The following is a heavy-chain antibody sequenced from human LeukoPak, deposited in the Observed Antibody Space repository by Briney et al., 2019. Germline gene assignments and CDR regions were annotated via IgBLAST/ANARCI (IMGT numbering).Heavy chain of an antibody. CDR3: ARRGYDFWSGYYKPTKEYYMDV. D-gene: IGHD3-3*01. J-gene: IGHJ6*03. V-gene: IGHV4-39*01. CDR1: GGSISSSSYY. CDR2: ICYSGST. Sequence: PSETLSLTCTVPGGSISSSSYYWGWIRQPPGKGLEWIGSICYSGSTYYNPSLKSRVTISVDTSKNQFSLKLSSVTAADTAVYYCARRGYDFWSGYYKPTKEYYMDVWGKGTTVTVSS.